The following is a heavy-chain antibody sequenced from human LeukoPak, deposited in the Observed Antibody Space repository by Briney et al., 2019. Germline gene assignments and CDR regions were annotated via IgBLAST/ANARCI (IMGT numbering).Heavy chain of an antibody. CDR2: MYYSGRT. CDR3: ARERSGLFDY. Sequence: SETLSLTCTVSGGSISSYYWSWIRQPPGKGLEWVGYMYYSGRTNYNPSLKSRVTISGDTSKNQFSLNVSSVTAADTAMYYCARERSGLFDYWGQGTLVTVSS. V-gene: IGHV4-59*01. J-gene: IGHJ4*02. CDR1: GGSISSYY. D-gene: IGHD3-16*01.